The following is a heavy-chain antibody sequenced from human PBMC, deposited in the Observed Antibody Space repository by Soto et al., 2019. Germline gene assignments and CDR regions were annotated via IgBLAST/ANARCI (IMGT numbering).Heavy chain of an antibody. V-gene: IGHV3-20*04. D-gene: IGHD4-17*01. Sequence: PGGSLRLSCAASGFTFYDYGMSWVRQAPGKGLEWVSGINWNGGSTGYADSVKGRFTISRDSAKDSLYLQMNSLRDEDTTVYYCARDRDYAFDDWGQGTLVTVSS. J-gene: IGHJ4*02. CDR1: GFTFYDYG. CDR2: INWNGGST. CDR3: ARDRDYAFDD.